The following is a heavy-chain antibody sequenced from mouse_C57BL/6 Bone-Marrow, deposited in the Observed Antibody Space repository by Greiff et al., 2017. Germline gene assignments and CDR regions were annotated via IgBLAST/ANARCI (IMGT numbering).Heavy chain of an antibody. CDR1: GFNIKNTY. J-gene: IGHJ3*01. V-gene: IGHV14-3*01. CDR3: AEPIYYYGSSYTWFAY. CDR2: IDPANGNT. D-gene: IGHD1-1*01. Sequence: EVMLVESVAELVRPGASVKLSCTASGFNIKNTYMHWVKQRPEQGLEWIGRIDPANGNTKYAPKFQGKATITADTSSNTAYLQLSSLTSEDTAIYYCAEPIYYYGSSYTWFAYWGQGTLVTVSA.